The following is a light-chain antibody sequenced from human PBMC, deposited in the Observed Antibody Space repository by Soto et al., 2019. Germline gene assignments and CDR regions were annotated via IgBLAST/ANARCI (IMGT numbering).Light chain of an antibody. Sequence: EVVVTQSPGTLSLSPGERATLSCRASQSVTSDYLAWYQQKPGQSPRLLMSGASRRATGVPDRFSGSGSGTDFTLTISRLEPEDCAVYYCQHYGHALWAFGQGTKVEI. CDR2: GAS. V-gene: IGKV3-20*01. CDR1: QSVTSDY. J-gene: IGKJ1*01. CDR3: QHYGHALWA.